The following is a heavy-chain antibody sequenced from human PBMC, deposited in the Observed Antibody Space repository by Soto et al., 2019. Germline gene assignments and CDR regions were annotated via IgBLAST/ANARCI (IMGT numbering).Heavy chain of an antibody. J-gene: IGHJ4*02. CDR3: ARALAVALIDY. Sequence: QVQLVQSGAEVKKPGASVKVSCKASGYSFTSYGISWVRQAPGQGLEWMGWISAYNGNTKYAQKLQGRVTMTTDTSTSTAYMERRSLSSDDTAVYSCARALAVALIDYWGQGTLVTVSS. D-gene: IGHD6-19*01. V-gene: IGHV1-18*01. CDR1: GYSFTSYG. CDR2: ISAYNGNT.